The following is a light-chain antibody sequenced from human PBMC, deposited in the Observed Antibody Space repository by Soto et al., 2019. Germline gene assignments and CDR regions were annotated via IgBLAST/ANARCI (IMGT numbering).Light chain of an antibody. Sequence: EIVMTQSPATLSVSPGERATLSCRASQSVSNNVAWYQQKPGQAPRLLIYAASTSANGIPARFSGSGSGTEFTLTISSVQSEDFAVYYCQQYNNWSRAFRRGTKVESK. CDR1: QSVSNN. CDR3: QQYNNWSRA. J-gene: IGKJ1*01. CDR2: AAS. V-gene: IGKV3-15*01.